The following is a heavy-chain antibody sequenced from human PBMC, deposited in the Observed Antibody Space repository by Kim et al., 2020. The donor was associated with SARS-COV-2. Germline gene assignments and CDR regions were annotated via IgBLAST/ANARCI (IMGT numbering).Heavy chain of an antibody. V-gene: IGHV1-46*01. CDR1: GYTFTSYY. Sequence: ASVKVSCKASGYTFTSYYMHWVRQAPGQGLEWMGIINPSGGSTSYAQKFQGRVTMTRDTSTSTVYMELSSLRSEDTAVYYCARDPPPGYSGSRDAFDIWGQGTMVTVSS. J-gene: IGHJ3*02. CDR3: ARDPPPGYSGSRDAFDI. CDR2: INPSGGST. D-gene: IGHD1-26*01.